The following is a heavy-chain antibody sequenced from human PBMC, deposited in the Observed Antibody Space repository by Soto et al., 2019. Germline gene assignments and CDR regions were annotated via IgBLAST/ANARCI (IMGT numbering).Heavy chain of an antibody. Sequence: VQLQQWGAGLLKASETLSLTCVVSGGSFSGYFWTWIRQSPGRGLEWIGEISHSGSSNYNPSVQSRVIISVESSKNHASLKLSSVTGADSATYVCARGLACARPITVAEPFDSWGQGTLVTVSS. CDR2: ISHSGSS. CDR3: ARGLACARPITVAEPFDS. J-gene: IGHJ4*02. D-gene: IGHD6-19*01. V-gene: IGHV4-34*02. CDR1: GGSFSGYF.